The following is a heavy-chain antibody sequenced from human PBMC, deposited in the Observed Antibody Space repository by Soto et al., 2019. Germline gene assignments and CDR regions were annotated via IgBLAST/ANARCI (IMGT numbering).Heavy chain of an antibody. D-gene: IGHD6-13*01. CDR1: GFTFYNYG. CDR2: IWHDASNK. Sequence: QVQLVESGGGVVQPGGSLRLSCAASGFTFYNYGMHWVRQAPGKGLEWVAGIWHDASNKYYAGSVKGRFTISRDNSKNMLYLQMNSLRADDTAAYYCAREAGYQETIGQQQPDCWGQGMMVTVSS. V-gene: IGHV3-33*01. J-gene: IGHJ4*02. CDR3: AREAGYQETIGQQQPDC.